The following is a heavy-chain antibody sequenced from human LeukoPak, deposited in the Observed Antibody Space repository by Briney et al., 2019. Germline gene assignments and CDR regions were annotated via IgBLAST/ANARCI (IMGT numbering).Heavy chain of an antibody. D-gene: IGHD6-19*01. CDR3: VREQARAGSFDY. Sequence: GGSLRLSCVVSGFTFSSQSVNWVRQAPGRGLEWVLSITTSNYIFYAESVRGRFTISRDNAKNSLYLQMTSLRAEDTAVYCCVREQARAGSFDYWGQGTLVTVSS. CDR1: GFTFSSQS. J-gene: IGHJ4*02. V-gene: IGHV3-21*01. CDR2: ITTSNYI.